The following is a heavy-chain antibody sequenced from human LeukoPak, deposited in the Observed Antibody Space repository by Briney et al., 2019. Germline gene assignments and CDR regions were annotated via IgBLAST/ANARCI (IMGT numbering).Heavy chain of an antibody. Sequence: AASVKVSCKASGYTFTSYYMHWVRQAPGQGLEWMGWINPNSGDTNYAQKFQGRVTMTRDTSISTAYMELSRLRSDDTAVYYCARDKSGNSGWYSYFDYWGQGTLVTVSS. J-gene: IGHJ4*02. CDR1: GYTFTSYY. D-gene: IGHD6-19*01. CDR3: ARDKSGNSGWYSYFDY. V-gene: IGHV1-2*02. CDR2: INPNSGDT.